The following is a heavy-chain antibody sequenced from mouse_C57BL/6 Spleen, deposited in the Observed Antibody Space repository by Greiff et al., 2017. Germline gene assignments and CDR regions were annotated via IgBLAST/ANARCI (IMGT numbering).Heavy chain of an antibody. J-gene: IGHJ4*01. CDR1: GYTFTDYN. Sequence: VQLQQSGPELVKPGASVKMSCKASGYTFTDYNMHWVKQSHGKSLEWIGYINPNNGGTSYNQKFKGKATLTVNKSSSTAYMELRCLTSEDSAVYYCARVYDYYDYYTMDYGGQGTSVTGSA. CDR3: ARVYDYYDYYTMDY. CDR2: INPNNGGT. D-gene: IGHD2-4*01. V-gene: IGHV1-22*01.